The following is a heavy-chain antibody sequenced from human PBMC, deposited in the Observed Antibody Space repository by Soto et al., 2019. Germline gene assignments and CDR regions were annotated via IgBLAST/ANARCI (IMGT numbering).Heavy chain of an antibody. CDR3: ARDRVRFYYYYYYGMDV. V-gene: IGHV4-30-4*01. CDR2: IYYSGST. Sequence: ASETLSLTCTASGGSISSGDYYWSWIRQPPGRGLEWIGYIYYSGSTYYNPSLKSRVTISVDTSKNQFSLKLSSVTAADTAVYYCARDRVRFYYYYYYGMDVWGQGTTVTVSS. CDR1: GGSISSGDYY. D-gene: IGHD3-16*01. J-gene: IGHJ6*02.